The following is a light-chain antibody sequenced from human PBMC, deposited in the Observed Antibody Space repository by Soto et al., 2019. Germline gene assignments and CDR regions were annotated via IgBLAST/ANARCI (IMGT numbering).Light chain of an antibody. CDR1: SSDVGGYKY. CDR2: DVS. Sequence: QSVLTQPRSVSGSPGQSVTISCTGTSSDVGGYKYVSWYQQHPGKVPKLMMFDVSERPSGVPDRFSGSKSGNTASLSISGLQAEDEADYYCCAYAGSYTVLFGGGTK. J-gene: IGLJ2*01. CDR3: CAYAGSYTVL. V-gene: IGLV2-11*01.